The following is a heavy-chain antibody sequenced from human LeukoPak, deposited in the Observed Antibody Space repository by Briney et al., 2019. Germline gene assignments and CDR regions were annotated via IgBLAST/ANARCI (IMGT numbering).Heavy chain of an antibody. CDR2: IRYDGSNK. Sequence: GGSLRLSCAASGFTFSTYGMHWVRQAPGKGLEWVAFIRYDGSNKYYADSVKGRFTISRDNSKNTLYLQMNSLRAEDTAVYYCAKDANGLDSSGWYLAYYYMDVWGKGTTVTISS. V-gene: IGHV3-30*02. CDR1: GFTFSTYG. J-gene: IGHJ6*03. D-gene: IGHD6-19*01. CDR3: AKDANGLDSSGWYLAYYYMDV.